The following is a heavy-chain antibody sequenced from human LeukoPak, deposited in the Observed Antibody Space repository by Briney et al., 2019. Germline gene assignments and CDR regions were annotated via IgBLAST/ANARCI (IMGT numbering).Heavy chain of an antibody. CDR2: ISTSGSTV. J-gene: IGHJ4*02. CDR1: GFTFSSSE. D-gene: IGHD1-14*01. CDR3: ARENTGAE. V-gene: IGHV3-48*03. Sequence: PGGSLILSCAASGFTFSSSEMNWVRQAPGKGLEWVSYISTSGSTVYYADSVKGRFTISRDNAKNSLYLQMNSLRANDTAVYYCARENTGAEWGQGTLVSVSS.